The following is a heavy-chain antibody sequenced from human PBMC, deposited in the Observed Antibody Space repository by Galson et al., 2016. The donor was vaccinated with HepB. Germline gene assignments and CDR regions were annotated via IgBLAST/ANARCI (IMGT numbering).Heavy chain of an antibody. CDR2: IKEDGSEK. V-gene: IGHV3-7*02. J-gene: IGHJ4*02. Sequence: SLRLSCAASEYIFSSYWMSWVRQAPGKGLEWVAGIKEDGSEKYYADSVKGRFTISRDNSKNSLYLQMNSLRAEDTAVYYCAKYSWSNKGYDYWGQGTLVTVSS. CDR1: EYIFSSYW. CDR3: AKYSWSNKGYDY. D-gene: IGHD1-26*01.